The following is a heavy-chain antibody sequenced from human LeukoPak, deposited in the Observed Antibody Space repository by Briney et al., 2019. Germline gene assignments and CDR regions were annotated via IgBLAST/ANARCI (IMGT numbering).Heavy chain of an antibody. V-gene: IGHV1-18*01. CDR2: ISAYNGNT. D-gene: IGHD2-2*01. J-gene: IGHJ4*02. CDR1: GYTFTSYG. CDR3: ARGPYYCSSTSCHPIDY. Sequence: ASVKVSCKASGYTFTSYGISWVRQASGQGLEWMGWISAYNGNTNYAQKFQGRVTMTRDTSISTAYMELSRLRSDDTAVYYCARGPYYCSSTSCHPIDYWGQGTLVTVSS.